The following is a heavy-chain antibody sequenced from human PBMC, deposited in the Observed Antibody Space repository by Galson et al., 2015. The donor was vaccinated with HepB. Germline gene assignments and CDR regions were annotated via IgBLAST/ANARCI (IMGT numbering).Heavy chain of an antibody. CDR1: GFPFSSYA. V-gene: IGHV3-30*04. J-gene: IGHJ4*02. D-gene: IGHD3-16*01. Sequence: SLRLSCAASGFPFSSYAMHWVRQTPGKGLEWMTVILHDAHNRYYADSVEGRFTVSRDNSKNTVYLQMHSLRPEDTAIYYCARRAGASGGFSFDYWGQGSLVTVSS. CDR3: ARRAGASGGFSFDY. CDR2: ILHDAHNR.